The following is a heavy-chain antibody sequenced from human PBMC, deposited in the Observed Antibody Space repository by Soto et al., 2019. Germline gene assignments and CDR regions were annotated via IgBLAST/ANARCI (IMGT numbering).Heavy chain of an antibody. CDR2: IYSGGST. D-gene: IGHD6-13*01. Sequence: GGSLRLSCAASGFTVSSNYMSWVRQAPGKGLEWVSVIYSGGSTYYADSVKGRFTISRDNSKNTLYLQMNSLRAEDTAVYYCARQTFSSSWDFDYWGQGTLVTVSS. J-gene: IGHJ4*02. CDR1: GFTVSSNY. CDR3: ARQTFSSSWDFDY. V-gene: IGHV3-53*01.